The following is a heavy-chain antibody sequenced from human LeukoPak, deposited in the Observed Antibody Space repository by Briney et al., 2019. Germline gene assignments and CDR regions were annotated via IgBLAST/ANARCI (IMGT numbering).Heavy chain of an antibody. D-gene: IGHD3-10*01. CDR3: AKDGSGSYYFRGYYYGMDV. CDR1: GFTFSSYA. J-gene: IGHJ6*02. CDR2: ISGSGGST. V-gene: IGHV3-23*01. Sequence: HPGGSLRLSCAAPGFTFSSYAMHWVRQAPGKGLEWVSAISGSGGSTYYADSVKGRFTISRDNSKNTLYLQMNSLRAEDTAVYYCAKDGSGSYYFRGYYYGMDVWGQGTTVTVSS.